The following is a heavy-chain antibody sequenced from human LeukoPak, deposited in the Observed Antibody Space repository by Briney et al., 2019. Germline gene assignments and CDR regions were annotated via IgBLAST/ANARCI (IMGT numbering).Heavy chain of an antibody. CDR2: IRYDGSNK. Sequence: GGSLRLSCAASGFTFSSYGMHWVRQAPGKGLEWVAFIRYDGSNKYYADSGKGRFTISRDNSKNTLYLQMNSLRPEDMAVYYCAKDRGSSGSYYTFDYWGQGTLVTVSS. CDR3: AKDRGSSGSYYTFDY. J-gene: IGHJ4*02. V-gene: IGHV3-30*02. D-gene: IGHD3-10*01. CDR1: GFTFSSYG.